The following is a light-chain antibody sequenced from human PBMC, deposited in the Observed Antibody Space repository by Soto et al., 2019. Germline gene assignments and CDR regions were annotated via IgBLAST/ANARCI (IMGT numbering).Light chain of an antibody. CDR3: QHRSNWPSVT. CDR2: DAS. Sequence: EIVLTQSPATLSLSPGNRATISCRASQSVGSSLAWYQHRPGQAPRLLIYDASNRATGIPARFSGGGSGTHFTLSISSLEPEDFAVYYGQHRSNWPSVTFGGGTKLEIK. V-gene: IGKV3-11*01. CDR1: QSVGSS. J-gene: IGKJ4*01.